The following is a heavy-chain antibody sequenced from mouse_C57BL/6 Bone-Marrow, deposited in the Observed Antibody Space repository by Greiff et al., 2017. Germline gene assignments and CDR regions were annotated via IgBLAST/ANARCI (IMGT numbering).Heavy chain of an antibody. CDR3: ASARYYYGSGCVDY. V-gene: IGHV1-80*01. Sequence: VQLLQSGAELVKPGASVKISCTASGYAFSSYWMNWVKQRPGKGLEWIGQIYPGDGDTHYNGNVKGKATLTADKSSSTAYMQLSSLTSEDSAIYFYASARYYYGSGCVDYWGQGTSVTVSS. D-gene: IGHD1-1*01. J-gene: IGHJ4*01. CDR1: GYAFSSYW. CDR2: IYPGDGDT.